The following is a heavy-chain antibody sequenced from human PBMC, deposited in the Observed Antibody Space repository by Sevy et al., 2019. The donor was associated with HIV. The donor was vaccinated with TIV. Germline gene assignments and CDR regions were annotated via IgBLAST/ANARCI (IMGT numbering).Heavy chain of an antibody. Sequence: ASVKVSCKASGYTFTDYPIHWVRQAPRQRLEWMGWINTDNANTKYSQKFLGRVTITRNTYARKAYMELSSLRSEDTAVYYCARSFRRLRADYWTFDPWGQGTLVTVSS. CDR2: INTDNANT. V-gene: IGHV1-3*04. D-gene: IGHD3-3*01. CDR1: GYTFTDYP. J-gene: IGHJ5*02. CDR3: ARSFRRLRADYWTFDP.